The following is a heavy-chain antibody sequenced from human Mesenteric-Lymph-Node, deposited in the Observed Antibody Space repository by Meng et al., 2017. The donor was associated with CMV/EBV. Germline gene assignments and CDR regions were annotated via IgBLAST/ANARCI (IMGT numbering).Heavy chain of an antibody. J-gene: IGHJ4*02. CDR1: GFTFDDYD. V-gene: IGHV3-9*01. CDR3: AKDMGDGSTWYVWDY. D-gene: IGHD6-13*01. CDR2: SSWNGDTM. Sequence: SLKISCVVSGFTFDDYDMHWVRQAPGKGLEWVSGSSWNGDTMGYADSVKGRFTISRDNAKNSLYLQMNSLRAEDTALYYCAKDMGDGSTWYVWDYWGQGTLVTVSS.